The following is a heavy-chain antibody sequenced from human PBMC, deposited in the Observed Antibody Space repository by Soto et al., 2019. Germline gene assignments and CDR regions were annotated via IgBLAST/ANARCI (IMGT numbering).Heavy chain of an antibody. J-gene: IGHJ4*02. CDR1: GFTFSSYG. D-gene: IGHD3-16*02. V-gene: IGHV3-30*18. Sequence: QVQLVESGGGVVQPGRSLRLSCAASGFTFSSYGMHWVRQAPGKGLEWVAIVSYDGSNKYYTDSVKGRFTISRDNSRNTLYLQMNSLRADDTAVYYCAEALGEFSPESYDHWGQGTLVTVSS. CDR3: AEALGEFSPESYDH. CDR2: VSYDGSNK.